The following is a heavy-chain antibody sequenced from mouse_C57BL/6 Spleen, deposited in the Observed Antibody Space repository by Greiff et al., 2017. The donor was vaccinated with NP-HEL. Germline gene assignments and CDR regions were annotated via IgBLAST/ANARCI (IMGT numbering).Heavy chain of an antibody. CDR2: IDPSDSYT. Sequence: QVQLQQSGAELVKPGASVKLSCKASGYTFTSYWMQWVKQRPGQGLEWIGEIDPSDSYTNYNQKFKGKATLTVDTSSSTAYMQLSSLTSEDSAVYYCARGGAYYSNSFDYWGQGTTRTVSS. CDR3: ARGGAYYSNSFDY. D-gene: IGHD2-5*01. CDR1: GYTFTSYW. V-gene: IGHV1-50*01. J-gene: IGHJ2*01.